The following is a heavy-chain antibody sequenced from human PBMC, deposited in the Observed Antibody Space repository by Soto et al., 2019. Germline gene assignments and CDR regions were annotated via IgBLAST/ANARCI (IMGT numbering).Heavy chain of an antibody. V-gene: IGHV4-30-2*01. CDR1: GGSISSGGYS. D-gene: IGHD3-22*01. CDR3: ARVIRIVYRDSSGYNWFDP. J-gene: IGHJ5*02. Sequence: QLQLQESGSGLVKPSQTLSLTCAVSGGSISSGGYSWSWIRQPPGKGLEWIGYIYHSGSTYYNPSLKSRVTISVDRSKNQFSLKLSSVTAADTAVYYCARVIRIVYRDSSGYNWFDPWGQGTLVTVSS. CDR2: IYHSGST.